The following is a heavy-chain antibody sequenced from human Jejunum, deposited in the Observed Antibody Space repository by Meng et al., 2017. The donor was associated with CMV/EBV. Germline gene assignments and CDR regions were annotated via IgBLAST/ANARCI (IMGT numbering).Heavy chain of an antibody. D-gene: IGHD5-18*01. Sequence: SGYSVTGYWIGGVRQMPRKGLEWMGIIYPGESDTRYSPSFQGQVIISADKSITTAYLQWSSLKASDTAMYYCARRGYSYGYGMDVWGQGTTVTVSS. CDR3: ARRGYSYGYGMDV. V-gene: IGHV5-51*01. CDR2: IYPGESDT. J-gene: IGHJ6*02. CDR1: GYSVTGYW.